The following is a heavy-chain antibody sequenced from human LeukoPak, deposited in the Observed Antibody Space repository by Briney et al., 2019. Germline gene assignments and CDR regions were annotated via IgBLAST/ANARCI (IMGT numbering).Heavy chain of an antibody. D-gene: IGHD4-17*01. J-gene: IGHJ5*01. V-gene: IGHV4-61*08. CDR1: GGSISSGDYY. CDR2: IYYSGST. CDR3: AREGAYRTYGDYSPFDF. Sequence: SETLSLTCTVSGGSISSGDYYWSWIRQPPGKGLEWIGYIYYSGSTNYNPSLKSRVTISVDTSKNQFSLKLSSVTAADTAVYYCAREGAYRTYGDYSPFDFWGQGTLVTVSS.